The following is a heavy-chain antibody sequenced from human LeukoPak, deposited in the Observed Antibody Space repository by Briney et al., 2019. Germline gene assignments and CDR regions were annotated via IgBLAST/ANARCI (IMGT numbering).Heavy chain of an antibody. CDR3: ARSYLGYSSGWYGNYLDY. CDR1: GGTFSSYA. CDR2: IIPIFGTA. D-gene: IGHD6-19*01. Sequence: SVKVSCKASGGTFSSYAISWVRQAPGQGLEWMGGIIPIFGTANYAQKFQGRVTITADESTSTAYMELSSLRSEDTAVYYCARSYLGYSSGWYGNYLDYWGQGTLVTVSS. J-gene: IGHJ4*02. V-gene: IGHV1-69*01.